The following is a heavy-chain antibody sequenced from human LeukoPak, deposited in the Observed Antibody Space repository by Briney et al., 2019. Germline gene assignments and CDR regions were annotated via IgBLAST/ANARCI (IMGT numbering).Heavy chain of an antibody. CDR1: GFTFSSYA. Sequence: GGSLTLSCTVSGFTFSSYAISWIRQAPGKGLEWVSAISGSGGSTYYADSVKGRFTISRDNSKNTLYQQMSSLRAEDTAVYFCAKARLYRHVHPFEIWGRGTMVTVSS. D-gene: IGHD2-2*02. J-gene: IGHJ3*02. CDR2: ISGSGGST. V-gene: IGHV3-23*01. CDR3: AKARLYRHVHPFEI.